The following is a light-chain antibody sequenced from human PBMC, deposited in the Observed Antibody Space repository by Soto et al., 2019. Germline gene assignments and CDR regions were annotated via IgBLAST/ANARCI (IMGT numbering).Light chain of an antibody. CDR2: VAS. Sequence: DIQLTQSPSFLSASVGDRVTITCRASQGISTYLAWYQQKPGKAPELLIYVASTLQSGVPSRFSGSGSGTEFTLTISSLQPEDFATYYCQKLNTYPLTFGGGTKVDI. V-gene: IGKV1-9*01. CDR3: QKLNTYPLT. CDR1: QGISTY. J-gene: IGKJ4*01.